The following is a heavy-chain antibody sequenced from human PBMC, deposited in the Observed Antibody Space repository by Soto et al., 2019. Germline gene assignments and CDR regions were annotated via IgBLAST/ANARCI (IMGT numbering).Heavy chain of an antibody. CDR2: IFSLGSS. V-gene: IGHV4-39*07. J-gene: IGHJ4*02. D-gene: IGHD6-13*01. CDR1: GDSIISSDFY. Sequence: PSETLSLTCTVSGDSIISSDFYWGLVRQPPGKGLEWIGSIFSLGSSYYNPSLKSRVTMSVDTSKNQVSLMLNSVAAADAAVYYCARVRSLGSTWSLDYWGQGTQVTVSS. CDR3: ARVRSLGSTWSLDY.